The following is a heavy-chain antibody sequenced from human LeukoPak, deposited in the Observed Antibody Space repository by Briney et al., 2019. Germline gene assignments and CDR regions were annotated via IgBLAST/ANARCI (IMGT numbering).Heavy chain of an antibody. V-gene: IGHV4-38-2*02. CDR1: GYSISNGYY. Sequence: SETLSLTCTVSGYSISNGYYWGWIRQPPGKGLEWIGSIYHSGSTYYNPSLKSRVTLSVDTSKNQFSLKLTSLTAADTAVYFCARPKVFGDYQGAFAIWGQGTMVTVSS. D-gene: IGHD4-17*01. CDR2: IYHSGST. CDR3: ARPKVFGDYQGAFAI. J-gene: IGHJ3*02.